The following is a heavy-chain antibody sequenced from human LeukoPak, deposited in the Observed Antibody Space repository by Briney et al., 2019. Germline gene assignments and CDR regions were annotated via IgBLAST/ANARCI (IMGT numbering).Heavy chain of an antibody. V-gene: IGHV3-11*04. J-gene: IGHJ5*02. Sequence: GGSLRLSCAASGFTFSDYYMSWIRQAPGKGLEWVSYISSRSNSIYYADSVKGRFTISRDNAKNTLNLQMNSLRAEDTAVYYCARDLGQYYDTSDNWFDPWGQGTLVTVSS. CDR3: ARDLGQYYDTSDNWFDP. D-gene: IGHD3-22*01. CDR1: GFTFSDYY. CDR2: ISSRSNSI.